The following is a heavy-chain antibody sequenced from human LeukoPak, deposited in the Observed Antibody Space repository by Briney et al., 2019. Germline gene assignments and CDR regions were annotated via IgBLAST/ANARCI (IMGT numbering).Heavy chain of an antibody. CDR3: ARDPYYYDSSGYYPPARNWFDP. CDR1: GFTFSSYS. J-gene: IGHJ5*02. CDR2: ISTSSSYI. Sequence: GGSLRLSCAASGFTFSSYSMNWVRQAPGKGLEWVSFISTSSSYIYYVDSVKGRFTISRDNAKNSLYLRMNSLRAEDTAVYYCARDPYYYDSSGYYPPARNWFDPWGQGTLVTVSS. V-gene: IGHV3-21*01. D-gene: IGHD3-22*01.